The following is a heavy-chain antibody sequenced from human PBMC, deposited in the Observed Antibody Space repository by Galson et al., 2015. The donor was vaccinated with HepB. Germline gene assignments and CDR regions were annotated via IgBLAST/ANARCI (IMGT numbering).Heavy chain of an antibody. CDR1: GFTFSSYA. D-gene: IGHD1-26*01. CDR2: ISYDGSNK. CDR3: AKSGSKSHECHYFDN. V-gene: IGHV3-30-3*02. J-gene: IGHJ4*02. Sequence: SLRLSCAASGFTFSSYAMHWVRQAPGKGLEWVAVISYDGSNKYYADSVKGRFTISRDNSKNTLYLQMNSLRAEDTAVYYCAKSGSKSHECHYFDNWGQGTLVTVSS.